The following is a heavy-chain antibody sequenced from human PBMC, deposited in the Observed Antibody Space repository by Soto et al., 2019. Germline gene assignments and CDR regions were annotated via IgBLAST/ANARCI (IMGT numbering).Heavy chain of an antibody. D-gene: IGHD2-2*01. J-gene: IGHJ4*02. CDR3: ARAGIVVVPAATYYFAY. Sequence: PSETLSLTCTVSGGSISSGGYYWSWIRQHPGKGLEWIGYIYYSGSTYYNPSLKSRVTISVDTSKNQFSLKLSSVTAADTAVYYCARAGIVVVPAATYYFAYWGQGTLVTVSS. CDR1: GGSISSGGYY. CDR2: IYYSGST. V-gene: IGHV4-31*03.